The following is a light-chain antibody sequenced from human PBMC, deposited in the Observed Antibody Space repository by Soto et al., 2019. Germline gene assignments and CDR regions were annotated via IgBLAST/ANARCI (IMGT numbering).Light chain of an antibody. CDR2: AAS. CDR1: QGISNY. Sequence: DIQMTQSPSSLSASVGDRVTITCRASQGISNYLAWYQQKPGEVPELLIYAASTLQPGAPSRFSGSGSGTDFTLTISSLQPEDVATYFCQSYDSALGITFGQGTRL. CDR3: QSYDSALGIT. V-gene: IGKV1-27*01. J-gene: IGKJ5*01.